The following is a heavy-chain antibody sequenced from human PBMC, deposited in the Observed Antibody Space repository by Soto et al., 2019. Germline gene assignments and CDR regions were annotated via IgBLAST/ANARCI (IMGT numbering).Heavy chain of an antibody. V-gene: IGHV1-18*01. Sequence: ASVKVSCKASGYTFTSYGISWVRQAPGQGLEWMGWISAYNGNTNYAQKLQGRVTMTTDTSTSTAYMELRSLRSDDTAVYYCARDCRPYYDFWSGSTTRSSDAFDIWGQGTMVTVSS. CDR3: ARDCRPYYDFWSGSTTRSSDAFDI. CDR1: GYTFTSYG. D-gene: IGHD3-3*01. J-gene: IGHJ3*02. CDR2: ISAYNGNT.